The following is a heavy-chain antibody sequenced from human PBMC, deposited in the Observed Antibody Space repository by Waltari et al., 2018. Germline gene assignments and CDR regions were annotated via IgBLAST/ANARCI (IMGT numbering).Heavy chain of an antibody. CDR3: ARDWDTAPDY. CDR2: ISSSGSYI. V-gene: IGHV3-21*01. Sequence: EVQLGESGGGLVKPGGSLRLSCAASGFTFSSYSMNWVRQAPGKGLEWVSSISSSGSYIYYADSVKGRFTISRDNAKNSLYLQMNILRAEDTAVYYCARDWDTAPDYWGQGTLVTVSS. CDR1: GFTFSSYS. D-gene: IGHD5-18*01. J-gene: IGHJ4*02.